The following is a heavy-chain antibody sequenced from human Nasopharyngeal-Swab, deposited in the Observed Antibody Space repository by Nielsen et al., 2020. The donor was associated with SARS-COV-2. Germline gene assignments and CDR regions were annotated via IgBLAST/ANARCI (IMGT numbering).Heavy chain of an antibody. CDR3: ARESGGWQPYFDS. Sequence: WIRQPPGKGLEWVSSITSTGAYIYCGGSVKGRFTISRDNARKSLYLQMNSLRAEDTAVYYCARESGGWQPYFDSWGQGTLVTVSS. D-gene: IGHD6-19*01. CDR2: ITSTGAYI. J-gene: IGHJ4*02. V-gene: IGHV3-21*01.